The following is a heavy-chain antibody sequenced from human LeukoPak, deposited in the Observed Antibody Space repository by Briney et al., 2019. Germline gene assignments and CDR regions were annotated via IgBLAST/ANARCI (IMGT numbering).Heavy chain of an antibody. Sequence: SETLSLTCTVSGGSISNNYWSWIRQPPGKGLEWIGYIYTSGSTNYNPSLMSRVTISVDTSKNQFSLMLNPVTAADTAVYYCARHGLKLVGASTIYFDNWGRGILVTVSS. V-gene: IGHV4-4*09. D-gene: IGHD1-26*01. CDR1: GGSISNNY. J-gene: IGHJ4*02. CDR2: IYTSGST. CDR3: ARHGLKLVGASTIYFDN.